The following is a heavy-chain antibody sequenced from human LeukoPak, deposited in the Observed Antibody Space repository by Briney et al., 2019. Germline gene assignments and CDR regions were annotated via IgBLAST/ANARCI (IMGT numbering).Heavy chain of an antibody. CDR2: IKEDGNKQ. Sequence: GGSLRLSCAASGFTFSRYWMTWVRQAPGKGLEWVANIKEDGNKQYYVDSVKGRFTISRDNSKNTLYLQMNSLRAEDTAVYHCAKDLIAAVHGALDIWGQGTMVTVSS. CDR1: GFTFSRYW. D-gene: IGHD6-13*01. J-gene: IGHJ3*02. V-gene: IGHV3-7*05. CDR3: AKDLIAAVHGALDI.